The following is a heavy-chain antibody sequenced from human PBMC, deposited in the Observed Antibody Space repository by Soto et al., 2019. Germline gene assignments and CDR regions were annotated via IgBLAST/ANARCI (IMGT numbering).Heavy chain of an antibody. CDR2: ISYDGSNK. V-gene: IGHV3-30-3*01. J-gene: IGHJ4*02. D-gene: IGHD5-12*01. CDR1: GFTFSSYA. Sequence: GGSLRLSCAASGFTFSSYAMHWVRQAPGKGLEWVAVISYDGSNKYYADSVKGRFTISRDNSKNTLYLQMNSLRAEDTAVYYCARERDGYKWGGFDYWGQGTLVTVSS. CDR3: ARERDGYKWGGFDY.